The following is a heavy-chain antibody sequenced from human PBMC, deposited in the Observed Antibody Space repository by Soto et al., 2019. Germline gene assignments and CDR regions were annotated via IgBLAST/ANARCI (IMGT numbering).Heavy chain of an antibody. Sequence: QVQLVQSGAEVQKPGSSVKVSCKASGGTFSSYAISWVRQAPGQGLEWMGGIIPISGTANYAQKFQGRVTITADESTSTVSMELSSLRSEDTAVYFCARSQGSSTSLEIYYYYYYGMDVWGQGTKVTVSS. D-gene: IGHD2-2*01. J-gene: IGHJ6*02. CDR3: ARSQGSSTSLEIYYYYYYGMDV. CDR1: GGTFSSYA. CDR2: IIPISGTA. V-gene: IGHV1-69*01.